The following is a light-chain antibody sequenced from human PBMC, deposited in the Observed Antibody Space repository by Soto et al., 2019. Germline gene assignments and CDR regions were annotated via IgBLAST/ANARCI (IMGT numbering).Light chain of an antibody. CDR3: QQSYTTLGT. J-gene: IGKJ1*01. V-gene: IGKV1-39*01. CDR2: SAS. Sequence: DIQMTQSPSSLSAFVGVRVTITCRASQTISGFLNWYQQKPGKAPGLLIHSASTLQSGVPSRFSGSGSGTEFTLTISSLQPEDFATYYCQQSYTTLGTFGQGTTVEIK. CDR1: QTISGF.